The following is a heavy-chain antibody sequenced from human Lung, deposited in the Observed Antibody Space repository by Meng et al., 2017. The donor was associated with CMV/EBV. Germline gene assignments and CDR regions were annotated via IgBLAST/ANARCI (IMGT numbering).Heavy chain of an antibody. J-gene: IGHJ4*02. CDR1: GFTFSSYS. CDR3: ANLGRTIRDY. V-gene: IGHV3-23*01. D-gene: IGHD4/OR15-4a*01. Sequence: GGSXRLSCAASGFTFSSYSMNWVRQAPGKGLEWVSSISTSGGDTYHADSVKGRFTISRDNSKKTLYLQMNSLRAEDTAVYYCANLGRTIRDYWGQGTLVTVSS. CDR2: ISTSGGDT.